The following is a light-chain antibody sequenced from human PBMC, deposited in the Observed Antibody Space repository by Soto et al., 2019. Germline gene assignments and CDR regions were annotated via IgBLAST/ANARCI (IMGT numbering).Light chain of an antibody. CDR3: ETWDGNSWV. Sequence: QLVLTQSSSASASLGSSVKLTCTLSSGHSTYVMAWHQQQSGKAPRYLMKVEGSGSYNKGSGVPDRFSGSSSGADRYLTISNLQSEDEADYYCETWDGNSWVFGGGTKLTVL. J-gene: IGLJ3*02. CDR1: SGHSTYV. V-gene: IGLV4-60*03. CDR2: VEGSGSY.